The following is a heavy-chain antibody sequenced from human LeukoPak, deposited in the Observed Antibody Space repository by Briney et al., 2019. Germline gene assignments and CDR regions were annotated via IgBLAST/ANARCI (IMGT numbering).Heavy chain of an antibody. Sequence: ASVKVSCKASGYTFTSYGISRVRQAPGQGLEWMGWISAYNGNTNYAQKLQGRVTMTTDTSTSTAYMELRSLRSDDTAVYYCATSIAAAGTKIYYFDYWGQGTLVTVSS. D-gene: IGHD6-13*01. V-gene: IGHV1-18*01. CDR3: ATSIAAAGTKIYYFDY. J-gene: IGHJ4*02. CDR2: ISAYNGNT. CDR1: GYTFTSYG.